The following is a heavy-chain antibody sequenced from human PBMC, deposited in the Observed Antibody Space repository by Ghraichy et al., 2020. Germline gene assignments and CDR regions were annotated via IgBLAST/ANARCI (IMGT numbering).Heavy chain of an antibody. J-gene: IGHJ4*02. CDR3: ARFRRGY. Sequence: SETLSLTCAVYGGSFSGYYWSWIRQPPGKGLEWIGEINHSGSTNYNPSLKSRVTISVDTSKNQFSLKLSSVTAADTAVYYCARFRRGYWGQGTLVTVSS. V-gene: IGHV4-34*01. CDR2: INHSGST. D-gene: IGHD6-6*01. CDR1: GGSFSGYY.